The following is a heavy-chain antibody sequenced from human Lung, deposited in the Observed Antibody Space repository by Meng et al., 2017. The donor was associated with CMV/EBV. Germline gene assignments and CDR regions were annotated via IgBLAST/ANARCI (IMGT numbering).Heavy chain of an antibody. J-gene: IGHJ4*02. D-gene: IGHD1-26*01. CDR2: LYSTGTD. CDR3: VAYLVGIGGRGY. Sequence: GSLRLXCSVSGVSVSNDDYHWSWIRQSPGKGLEWIGQLYSTGTDTFNPSLMSRVTISKDTSKNRFSLTLTSVTAADTAVYFCVAYLVGIGGRGYWGQGRRVTVSS. CDR1: GVSVSNDDYH. V-gene: IGHV4-61*08.